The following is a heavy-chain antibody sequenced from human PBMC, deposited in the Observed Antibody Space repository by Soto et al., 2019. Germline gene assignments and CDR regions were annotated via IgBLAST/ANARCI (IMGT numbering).Heavy chain of an antibody. CDR3: ARGGFWSGYYTGRNYYYGMDV. J-gene: IGHJ6*02. V-gene: IGHV1-3*01. CDR1: GYTFTSYA. Sequence: ASVKVSCKASGYTFTSYAMHWVRQAPGQRLEWMGWINAGNGNTKYSQKFQGRVTITRDTSASTAYMELSSLRSEDTAVYYCARGGFWSGYYTGRNYYYGMDVWGQGTTVTVSS. CDR2: INAGNGNT. D-gene: IGHD3-3*01.